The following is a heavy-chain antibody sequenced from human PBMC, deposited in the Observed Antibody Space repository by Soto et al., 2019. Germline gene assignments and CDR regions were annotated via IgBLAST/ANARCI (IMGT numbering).Heavy chain of an antibody. CDR2: IFSNDEK. J-gene: IGHJ6*02. CDR3: ARIQYSYGYWNYYYYGMDV. D-gene: IGHD5-18*01. Sequence: SGPTLVNPTETLTLTCTVSGFSLSNARMGVSWIRQPPGKALEWLAHIFSNDEKSYSTSLKSRLTISKDTSKSQVVLTMTNMDPVDTATYYCARIQYSYGYWNYYYYGMDVWGQGTTVTV. CDR1: GFSLSNARMG. V-gene: IGHV2-26*01.